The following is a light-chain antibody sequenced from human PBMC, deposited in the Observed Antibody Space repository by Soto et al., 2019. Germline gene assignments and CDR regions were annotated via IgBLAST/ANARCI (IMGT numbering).Light chain of an antibody. V-gene: IGKV3-11*01. Sequence: ETLLTQSPGTLSLSPGERATLSCRASQTIINNYLAWYQQKPGEAPRLLIYDASHSATGITARFSGSGSGTDFTRPISSLEPGGFAVYYFQQRRNWPVGQGTKLEIK. CDR2: DAS. J-gene: IGKJ2*01. CDR3: QQRRNWP. CDR1: QTIINNY.